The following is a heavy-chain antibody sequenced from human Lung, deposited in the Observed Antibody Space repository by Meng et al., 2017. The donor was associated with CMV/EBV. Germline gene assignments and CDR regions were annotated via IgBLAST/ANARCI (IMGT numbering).Heavy chain of an antibody. CDR3: ARDNSYGDEYYFDY. Sequence: EXXXISXAASGFTFSSYSMNWVRQAPGKGLEWVSSISSSSSYIYYADSVKGRFTISRDNAKNSLYLQMNRLRAEDTAEYYCARDNSYGDEYYFDYWGQETLVTVSS. V-gene: IGHV3-21*01. J-gene: IGHJ4*02. D-gene: IGHD5-18*01. CDR2: ISSSSSYI. CDR1: GFTFSSYS.